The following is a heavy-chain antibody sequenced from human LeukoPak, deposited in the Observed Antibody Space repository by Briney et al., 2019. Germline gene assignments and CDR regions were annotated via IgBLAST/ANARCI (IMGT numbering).Heavy chain of an antibody. V-gene: IGHV3-7*01. J-gene: IGHJ4*02. CDR2: IKGDESAR. Sequence: GGSLRLSCAASGFTFSTYWMAWVRQAPGKGLEWVANIKGDESARHQADSVKGRFTISRDNAKKSVYLQMSSLRGEDTAVYYCARDVGGSLDYWGQAPLVTVSS. CDR3: ARDVGGSLDY. CDR1: GFTFSTYW. D-gene: IGHD1-26*01.